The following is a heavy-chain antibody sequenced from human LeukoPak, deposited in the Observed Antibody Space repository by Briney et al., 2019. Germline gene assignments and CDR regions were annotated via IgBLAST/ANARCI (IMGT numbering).Heavy chain of an antibody. V-gene: IGHV3-64*01. Sequence: GGSLRLSCAAPGFTFSRFAIHWVRQTPGKGLEYVSAISSDGGSTYYANSVKGRFTISRDNSKNTLYLQMGSLRAEDMAVYYCARVYNGMDVWGQGTTVTVSS. CDR1: GFTFSRFA. J-gene: IGHJ6*02. CDR2: ISSDGGST. CDR3: ARVYNGMDV.